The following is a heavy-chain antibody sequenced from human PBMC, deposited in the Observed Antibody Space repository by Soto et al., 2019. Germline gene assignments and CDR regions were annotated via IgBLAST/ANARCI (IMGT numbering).Heavy chain of an antibody. Sequence: QVQLVQSGAEVKKPGSSVKVSCKASGGTFSSYAIIWVRQAPGQGLEWMGGIIPIFGTANYAQKFQGRVTITADESTSTAYRELSSLRSEDTAVYYCARGGVDTAMETYYYYGMDVWGQGTTVTVSS. CDR2: IIPIFGTA. CDR3: ARGGVDTAMETYYYYGMDV. CDR1: GGTFSSYA. V-gene: IGHV1-69*12. D-gene: IGHD5-18*01. J-gene: IGHJ6*02.